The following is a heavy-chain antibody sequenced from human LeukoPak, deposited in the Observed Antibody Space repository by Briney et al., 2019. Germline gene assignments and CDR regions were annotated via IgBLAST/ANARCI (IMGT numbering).Heavy chain of an antibody. Sequence: GGSLRLSCAASGFTFTNYAMSWVRPTPGKGLEWVSSISSSSDYIYYADSVKGRFTISRDNAKNSLYLQMKSLRAEDTAVYYCARGKTSQNIVTRKTYNWFDPWGQGTLVTVSS. CDR2: ISSSSDYI. D-gene: IGHD2/OR15-2a*01. V-gene: IGHV3-21*01. CDR1: GFTFTNYA. CDR3: ARGKTSQNIVTRKTYNWFDP. J-gene: IGHJ5*02.